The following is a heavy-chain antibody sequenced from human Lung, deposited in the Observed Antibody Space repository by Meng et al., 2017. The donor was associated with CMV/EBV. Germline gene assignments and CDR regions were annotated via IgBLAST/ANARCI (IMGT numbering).Heavy chain of an antibody. V-gene: IGHV3-30-3*01. CDR3: ARDQFDY. CDR2: ISYDGTNK. CDR1: GFTFSSYA. J-gene: IGHJ4*02. Sequence: GGSXGLSCAASGFTFSSYAMHWVRQAPGKGLEWVAVISYDGTNKYYADSVKGRFTISRDNSKNTLYLQMNSLRAEDTAVCYCARDQFDYWGQGTLVTVSS.